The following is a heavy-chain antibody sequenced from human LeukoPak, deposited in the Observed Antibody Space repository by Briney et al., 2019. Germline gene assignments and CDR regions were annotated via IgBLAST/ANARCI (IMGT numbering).Heavy chain of an antibody. V-gene: IGHV3-23*01. J-gene: IGHJ4*02. CDR2: ISGSGDST. CDR1: GFTFRNYV. D-gene: IGHD6-19*01. Sequence: PGGSLRLSCAASGFTFRNYVMNWVRQAPGKGLEWVSGISGSGDSTYYADSVKGRFTISRDNSKNTLYLQMNSLRVEDTAAYYCAKVRAPSGWFNSDYWGQGTLVTVSP. CDR3: AKVRAPSGWFNSDY.